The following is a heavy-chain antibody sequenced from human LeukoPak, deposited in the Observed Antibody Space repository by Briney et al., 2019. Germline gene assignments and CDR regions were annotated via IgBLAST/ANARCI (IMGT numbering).Heavy chain of an antibody. V-gene: IGHV4-39*01. Sequence: SETLSLTCTVSGGSLSSSGHWWVWIRQPPGKGLEWIGSIHYSGKVYYNPSLKSRVTTSVDTSTDQFSLRLSSATAADTAIYYCARQSGDQSSAWYFDAWGQGTLVTVSS. CDR2: IHYSGKV. CDR1: GGSLSSSGHW. D-gene: IGHD6-19*01. J-gene: IGHJ4*02. CDR3: ARQSGDQSSAWYFDA.